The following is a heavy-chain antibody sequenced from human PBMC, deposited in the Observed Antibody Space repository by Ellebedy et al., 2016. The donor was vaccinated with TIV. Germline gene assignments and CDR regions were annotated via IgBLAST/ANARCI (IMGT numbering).Heavy chain of an antibody. D-gene: IGHD3-22*01. CDR2: ISAYNGNT. CDR1: GYTFISYG. Sequence: AASVKVSCKASGYTFISYGINWVRQAPGQGLEGLGWISAYNGNTNYAQKLQDRVTMTTDTSTSIGYMELRSLRSDDTAVYYCARGSSGYPFAVADYWGQGTLVTVSS. V-gene: IGHV1-18*04. CDR3: ARGSSGYPFAVADY. J-gene: IGHJ4*02.